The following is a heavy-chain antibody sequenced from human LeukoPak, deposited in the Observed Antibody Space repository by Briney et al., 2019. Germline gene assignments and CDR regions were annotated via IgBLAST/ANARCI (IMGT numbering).Heavy chain of an antibody. CDR3: ARDVWNDVGGNWFDP. Sequence: GGSLRLSCAASGFTFSSYEMNWVRQAPGKGLEWVSYISSSGSTIYYADSVKGRFTISRDNAKNSLYLQMNSLRAEDTAVYYCARDVWNDVGGNWFDPWGQGTLVTVSS. CDR2: ISSSGSTI. V-gene: IGHV3-48*03. D-gene: IGHD1-1*01. J-gene: IGHJ5*02. CDR1: GFTFSSYE.